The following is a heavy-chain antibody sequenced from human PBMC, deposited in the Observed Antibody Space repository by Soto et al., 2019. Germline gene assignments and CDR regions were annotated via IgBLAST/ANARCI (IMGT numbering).Heavy chain of an antibody. CDR3: AISQFAAGPSFDY. CDR1: GYTFTSYG. Sequence: ASVKVSCKASGYTFTSYGISWVRQAPGQGLEWMGWISAYNGNTNYAQKLQGRVTMTTDTSTSTAYMELSSLRSEDTAVYYCAISQFAAGPSFDYWGQGTLGTVSS. J-gene: IGHJ4*02. V-gene: IGHV1-18*01. CDR2: ISAYNGNT. D-gene: IGHD6-13*01.